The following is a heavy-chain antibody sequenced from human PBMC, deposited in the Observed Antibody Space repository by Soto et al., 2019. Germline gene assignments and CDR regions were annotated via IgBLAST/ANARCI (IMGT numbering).Heavy chain of an antibody. J-gene: IGHJ5*02. V-gene: IGHV4-30-4*01. CDR3: ARDGHSGYDYGWFDP. D-gene: IGHD5-12*01. Sequence: SETLSLTCTVSGGSIIRGDYYWIWIRQPPGKGLEWIGYIYYSGSTYYNPSLKSRVTISVDTSKNQFSLKLSSVTAADTAVYYCARDGHSGYDYGWFDPWGQGTLVTVSS. CDR1: GGSIIRGDYY. CDR2: IYYSGST.